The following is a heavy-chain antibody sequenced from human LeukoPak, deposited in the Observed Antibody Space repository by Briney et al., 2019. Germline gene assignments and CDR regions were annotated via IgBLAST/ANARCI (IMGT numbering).Heavy chain of an antibody. Sequence: ASVKISCKVSGYTFTDYYMHWVQQAPGKGLEWMGLVDPEDGETIYAEKFQGRVTITADTSTDTAYMELSSLRSEDTAVYYCARAPYYYDSSGYYPFDYWGQGTLVTVSS. D-gene: IGHD3-22*01. V-gene: IGHV1-69-2*01. CDR1: GYTFTDYY. J-gene: IGHJ4*02. CDR3: ARAPYYYDSSGYYPFDY. CDR2: VDPEDGET.